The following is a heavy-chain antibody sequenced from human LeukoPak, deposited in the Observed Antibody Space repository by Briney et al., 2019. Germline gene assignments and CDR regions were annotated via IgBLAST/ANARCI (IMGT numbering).Heavy chain of an antibody. CDR2: MNPNSGNT. D-gene: IGHD6-13*01. CDR3: ARGGASAAARRFDP. Sequence: ASVKVSCKASGYTFTNYDINWVRQATGQGLEWMGWMNPNSGNTGYAQRFQGRVTITSNTSISTAYMELGSLRSEVTAVYYCARGGASAAARRFDPWGQGTLVTVSS. CDR1: GYTFTNYD. V-gene: IGHV1-8*01. J-gene: IGHJ5*02.